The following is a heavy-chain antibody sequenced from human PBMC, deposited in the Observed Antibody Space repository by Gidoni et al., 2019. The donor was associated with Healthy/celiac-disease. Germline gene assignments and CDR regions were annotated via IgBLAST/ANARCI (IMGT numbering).Heavy chain of an antibody. V-gene: IGHV4-34*01. CDR2: INHSGST. Sequence: QVQLQQWGAGLLKPSETLSLTCAVYGGSFSGYYWSWIRQPPGKGLEWIGEINHSGSTNYNPSLKSRGTISVDTSKNQFSLKLSAVTAADTAVYYCARVFIAAFYGGPRTTFDYWGQGTLVTVSS. CDR1: GGSFSGYY. J-gene: IGHJ4*02. D-gene: IGHD4-17*01. CDR3: ARVFIAAFYGGPRTTFDY.